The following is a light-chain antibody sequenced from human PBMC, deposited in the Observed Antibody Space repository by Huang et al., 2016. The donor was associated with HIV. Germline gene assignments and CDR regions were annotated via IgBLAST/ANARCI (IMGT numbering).Light chain of an antibody. V-gene: IGKV3-15*01. Sequence: EIVLTQSPPTLSVSPGGTATLSCRASQNVRDKLAWYQQRPGQPPRRLIHGASTRATGIPARFSGSGSGTEFTLTISSLQSEDFAVYHCQQYNKWPPYTFGQGTKVEIK. J-gene: IGKJ2*01. CDR2: GAS. CDR3: QQYNKWPPYT. CDR1: QNVRDK.